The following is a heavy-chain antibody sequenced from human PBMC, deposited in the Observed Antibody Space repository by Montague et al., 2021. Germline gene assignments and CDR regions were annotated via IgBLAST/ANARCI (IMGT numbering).Heavy chain of an antibody. D-gene: IGHD3-9*01. V-gene: IGHV3-30-3*01. CDR3: ARVLQSFDWTGAGFDH. CDR2: ISFDGSNK. CDR1: GFTFSSYA. Sequence: SLRLSCAASGFTFSSYAMHWVRQAPGKGLEWVAVISFDGSNKYYADSVKGRFTISRDNSKITLFLQMNSLTAEDTAVYFCARVLQSFDWTGAGFDHWGQGTLVTVSS. J-gene: IGHJ4*02.